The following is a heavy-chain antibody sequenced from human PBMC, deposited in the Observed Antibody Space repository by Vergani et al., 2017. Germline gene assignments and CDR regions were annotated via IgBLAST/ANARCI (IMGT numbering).Heavy chain of an antibody. V-gene: IGHV4-39*01. CDR1: GGSITYGAFY. J-gene: IGHJ5*02. CDR3: ARCFRDEGMIYGGTVENWFDP. CDR2: IYYSENK. D-gene: IGHD3-22*01. Sequence: QVQLQESGPGLVKPSETLSLTCTVSGGSITYGAFYWGWIRQSPGKGLDWIGSIYYSENKFYNPSLESRVTLSIDTTKNQFSLKLKSVTAADTAVYYCARCFRDEGMIYGGTVENWFDPWGQGTLVTVSS.